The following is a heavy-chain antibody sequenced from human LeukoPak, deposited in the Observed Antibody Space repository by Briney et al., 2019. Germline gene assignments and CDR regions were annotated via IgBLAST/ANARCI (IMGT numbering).Heavy chain of an antibody. J-gene: IGHJ6*02. V-gene: IGHV1-8*01. CDR2: MNPNSGNA. CDR3: ARVPYYYDSSGYYYSYYYYYGMDV. Sequence: ASVKVSCKASGYTFTSYDINWVRQVTGQGLEWMGWMNPNSGNAGYAQKFQGRVTMTRNTSISTAYMELSSLRPEDTAVYYCARVPYYYDSSGYYYSYYYYYGMDVWGQGTTVTVSS. D-gene: IGHD3-22*01. CDR1: GYTFTSYD.